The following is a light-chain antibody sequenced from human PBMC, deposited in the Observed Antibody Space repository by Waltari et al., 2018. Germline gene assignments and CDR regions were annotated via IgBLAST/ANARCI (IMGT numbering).Light chain of an antibody. CDR3: QQYGSSPWM. CDR1: QSVSRSY. CDR2: GAS. J-gene: IGKJ1*01. V-gene: IGKV3-20*01. Sequence: EIVLTQSPGTLSLSPGERATLSCRARQSVSRSYLAWYQQKPGQAPRLLIYGASSRATGIPDRFSGSGSGTDFTLTISRLEPEDFAVYYCQQYGSSPWMFGQGTKVEIK.